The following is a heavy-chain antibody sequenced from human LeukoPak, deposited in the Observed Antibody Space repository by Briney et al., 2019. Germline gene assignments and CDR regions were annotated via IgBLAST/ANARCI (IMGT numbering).Heavy chain of an antibody. J-gene: IGHJ2*01. CDR3: ARWIHSPGYFDL. V-gene: IGHV6-1*01. Sequence: SQTLSLTCAISGDSVSSNSAGWNWIRQSPSRGLEWLGRTYYRSKWYNGYAVSVRSRISINPDTSKNQFSLQLNSVTPEDTAVYYCARWIHSPGYFDLWGRGTQVTVSS. D-gene: IGHD2-2*01. CDR2: TYYRSKWYN. CDR1: GDSVSSNSAG.